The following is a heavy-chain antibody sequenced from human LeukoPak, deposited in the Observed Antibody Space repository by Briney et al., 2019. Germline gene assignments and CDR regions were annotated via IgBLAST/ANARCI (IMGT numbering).Heavy chain of an antibody. CDR3: AKDKNRATVVTFYYYGMDV. Sequence: PGGSLRLSCAASGFTFSSYAMSWVRQAPGKGLEWVSAISGSDGSTYYADSVKGRFTISRDNSKNTLYLQMNSLRAEDTAVYYCAKDKNRATVVTFYYYGMDVWGQGTTVTVSS. CDR1: GFTFSSYA. J-gene: IGHJ6*02. V-gene: IGHV3-23*01. CDR2: ISGSDGST. D-gene: IGHD4-23*01.